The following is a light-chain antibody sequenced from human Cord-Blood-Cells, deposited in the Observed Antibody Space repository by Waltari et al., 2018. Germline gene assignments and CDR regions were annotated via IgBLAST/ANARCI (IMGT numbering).Light chain of an antibody. Sequence: QSALTQPASVSGSPGQSITISCTGTSSDVGGYNYVPWYQQHPGKAPKLMIYDVSNRPSGVSNRFSGSKSGNTASLTISGLQAEDEADYYCSSYTSSSTLVFGTGTTVTVL. CDR2: DVS. J-gene: IGLJ1*01. CDR3: SSYTSSSTLV. CDR1: SSDVGGYNY. V-gene: IGLV2-14*01.